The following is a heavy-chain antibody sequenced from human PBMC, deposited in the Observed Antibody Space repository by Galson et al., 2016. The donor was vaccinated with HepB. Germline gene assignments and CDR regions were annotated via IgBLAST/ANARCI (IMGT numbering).Heavy chain of an antibody. CDR3: ARAASDVVVVPDARGLAFDI. D-gene: IGHD2-2*01. Sequence: SVKVSCKASGGTFSRYSISWVRQAPGQGPEWMGGIIPIFGTANYAQKFQGRVTITADKYTTTAYMELSRLTSDDTAVYYCARAASDVVVVPDARGLAFDIWGQGTMVTVSS. CDR1: GGTFSRYS. V-gene: IGHV1-69*06. CDR2: IIPIFGTA. J-gene: IGHJ3*02.